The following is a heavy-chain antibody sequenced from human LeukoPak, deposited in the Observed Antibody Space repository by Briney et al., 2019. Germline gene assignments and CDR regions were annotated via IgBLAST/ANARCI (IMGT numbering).Heavy chain of an antibody. Sequence: GGSLRLSCAASAFTVSSYAMHWVRQAPGKGLEWAAVISYDGSNKYYADSVKGRFTISRDNSKNTLYLQMNSLRAEDTAVYYCARQKVGAADRLDYWGQGTLVTVSS. CDR3: ARQKVGAADRLDY. CDR2: ISYDGSNK. J-gene: IGHJ4*02. CDR1: AFTVSSYA. D-gene: IGHD1-26*01. V-gene: IGHV3-30-3*01.